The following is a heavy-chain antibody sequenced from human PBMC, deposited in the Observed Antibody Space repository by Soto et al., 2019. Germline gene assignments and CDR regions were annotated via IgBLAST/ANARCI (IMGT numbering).Heavy chain of an antibody. CDR2: ISSNGGST. V-gene: IGHV3-64D*08. J-gene: IGHJ3*02. CDR1: GFTFSSYA. D-gene: IGHD2-21*02. Sequence: PGGSLRLSCSASGFTFSSYAMHWVRQAPGKGLEYVSAISSNGGSTYYADSVKGRFTISRDNSKNTLYLQMSSLRAEDTAVYYCVKDQRGGLIVVVTAINAAFDIWCQGTMVTVS. CDR3: VKDQRGGLIVVVTAINAAFDI.